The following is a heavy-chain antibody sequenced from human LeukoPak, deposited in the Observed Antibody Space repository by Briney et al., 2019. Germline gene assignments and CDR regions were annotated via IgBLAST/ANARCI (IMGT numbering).Heavy chain of an antibody. Sequence: SVKVSCKASGGTFSSYAISWVRQAPGQGLEWMGRIIPILGIANYAQKFQGRVTITADKSTSTAYMELSSLRSEDTAVYYCATSPTMVRGVTFDYWGQGTLVTVSS. V-gene: IGHV1-69*04. CDR3: ATSPTMVRGVTFDY. J-gene: IGHJ4*02. CDR1: GGTFSSYA. D-gene: IGHD3-10*01. CDR2: IIPILGIA.